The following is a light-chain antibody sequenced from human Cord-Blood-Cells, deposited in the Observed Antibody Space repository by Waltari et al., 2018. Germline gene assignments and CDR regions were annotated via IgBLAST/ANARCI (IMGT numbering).Light chain of an antibody. CDR1: SSDVGGYNY. Sequence: QSALTQPASVSGSPGQSITISCTGTSSDVGGYNYVSWYQQHPGKAPKLMIYDVSNRPSGFSNRFSGSQSVNPASLAISGLQAEDEAEYYCSSYTSSSTPWVFGGGTTLTVL. V-gene: IGLV2-14*01. CDR2: DVS. J-gene: IGLJ3*02. CDR3: SSYTSSSTPWV.